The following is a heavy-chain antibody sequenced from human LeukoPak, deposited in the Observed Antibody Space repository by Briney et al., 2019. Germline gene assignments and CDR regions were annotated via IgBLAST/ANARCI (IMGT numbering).Heavy chain of an antibody. D-gene: IGHD3-22*01. CDR1: GFTFSSYA. V-gene: IGHV3-23*01. J-gene: IGHJ3*02. Sequence: GGSLRLSCAASGFTFSSYAMSWVRQAPGKGLEWVSAISGSSGNTYYADSVKGRFTISRDNSKNTLYVQMNSLRAEDTAVYYCAKDPPYYYDSSGYGGGAFDIWGQGTMVTVSS. CDR2: ISGSSGNT. CDR3: AKDPPYYYDSSGYGGGAFDI.